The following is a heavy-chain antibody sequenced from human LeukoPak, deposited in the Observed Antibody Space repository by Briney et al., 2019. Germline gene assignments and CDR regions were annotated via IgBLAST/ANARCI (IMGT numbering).Heavy chain of an antibody. CDR2: IYYSGST. V-gene: IGHV4-61*08. J-gene: IGHJ2*01. CDR1: GGSISSGDYY. CDR3: ARLTSKRITMVRGALYWYFDL. D-gene: IGHD3-10*01. Sequence: SETLSLTCTVSGGSISSGDYYWSWIRQPPGKGLEWIGYIYYSGSTNYNPSLKSRVTISVDTSKNQFSLKLSSMTAADTAVYYCARLTSKRITMVRGALYWYFDLWGRGTLVTVSS.